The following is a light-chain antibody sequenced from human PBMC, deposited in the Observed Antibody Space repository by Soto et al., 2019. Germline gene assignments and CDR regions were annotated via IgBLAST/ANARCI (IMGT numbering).Light chain of an antibody. CDR3: QQSYSTPT. Sequence: DIQMTQSPSSLSASVGDRVTITCRASQSIDIYVNWYQHKSGKAPNLLIYGTSSLQSGVPSRFSGSGSGTDFTLTISSLQPEDFATYYCQQSYSTPTFGQATKLEIK. CDR1: QSIDIY. J-gene: IGKJ2*01. CDR2: GTS. V-gene: IGKV1-39*01.